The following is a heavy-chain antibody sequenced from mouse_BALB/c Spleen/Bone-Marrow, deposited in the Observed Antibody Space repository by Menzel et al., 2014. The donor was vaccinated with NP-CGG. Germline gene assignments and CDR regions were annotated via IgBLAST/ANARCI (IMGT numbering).Heavy chain of an antibody. D-gene: IGHD2-1*01. CDR1: GYTFTDYN. V-gene: IGHV1-18*01. CDR3: ARDGNGFAY. J-gene: IGHJ3*01. Sequence: VQLQQSGPELVKPGASVKIPCKASGYTFTDYNMDWVKQSHGKSLEWIGDINPKNGDTIYNQKFKGKATLTVDKSSSTAYMELLSLTSEDSAVYYCARDGNGFAYWGQGTLVTVSA. CDR2: INPKNGDT.